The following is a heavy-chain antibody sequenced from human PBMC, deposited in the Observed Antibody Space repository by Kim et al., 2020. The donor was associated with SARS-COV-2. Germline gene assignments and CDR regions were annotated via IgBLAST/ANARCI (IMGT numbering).Heavy chain of an antibody. D-gene: IGHD3-3*01. CDR2: INHSGST. CDR3: ARGPGSESFWSGYYYYFDY. J-gene: IGHJ4*02. V-gene: IGHV4-34*01. CDR1: GGSFSGYY. Sequence: SETLSLTCAVYGGSFSGYYWSWIRQPPGKGLEWIGEINHSGSTNYNPSLKSRVTISVDTSKNQFSLKLSSVTAADTAVYYCARGPGSESFWSGYYYYFDYWGQGTLVTVSS.